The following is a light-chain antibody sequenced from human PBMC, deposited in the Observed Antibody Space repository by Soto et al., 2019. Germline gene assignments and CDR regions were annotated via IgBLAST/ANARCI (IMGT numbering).Light chain of an antibody. Sequence: QSALTQPRSVSGSPGQSVTISCTGTSSDIGGYNYVSWYQQHPDKAPKLIIYDVSQRPSGVPDRFSGSKSGNTASLTISGLQAEDEADYYCCSYAGSYTFDVFGTGTQLTVL. J-gene: IGLJ1*01. V-gene: IGLV2-11*01. CDR2: DVS. CDR3: CSYAGSYTFDV. CDR1: SSDIGGYNY.